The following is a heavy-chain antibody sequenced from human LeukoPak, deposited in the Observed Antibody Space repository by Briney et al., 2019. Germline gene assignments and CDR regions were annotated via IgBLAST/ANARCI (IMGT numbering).Heavy chain of an antibody. Sequence: GGSLRLSCAASGFTFSKSWMGWVRQAPGKGLEWVSAISGSGGSTYYADSVKGRFTISRDNSKNTLYLQMNSLRAEDTAVYYCAKDPQWLVPNDAFDIWGQGTMVTVSS. CDR1: GFTFSKSW. CDR3: AKDPQWLVPNDAFDI. D-gene: IGHD6-19*01. V-gene: IGHV3-23*01. J-gene: IGHJ3*02. CDR2: ISGSGGST.